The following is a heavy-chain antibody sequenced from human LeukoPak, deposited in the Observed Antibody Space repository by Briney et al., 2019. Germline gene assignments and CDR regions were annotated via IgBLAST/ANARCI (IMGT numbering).Heavy chain of an antibody. CDR1: GGSISNSNW. CDR3: ARHYGP. CDR2: INHSGST. J-gene: IGHJ5*02. D-gene: IGHD3-16*01. V-gene: IGHV4-4*02. Sequence: SETLSLTCAVSGGSISNSNWWNWVRQPPGKGLEWIGEINHSGSTNYNPSPKSRVTISVDTSKNQFSLKLSSVTAADTAVYYCARHYGPWGQGTLVTVSS.